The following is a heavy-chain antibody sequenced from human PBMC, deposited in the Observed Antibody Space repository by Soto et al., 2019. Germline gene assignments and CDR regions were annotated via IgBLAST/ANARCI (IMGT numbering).Heavy chain of an antibody. V-gene: IGHV4-31*03. J-gene: IGHJ1*01. CDR1: GGSISSGGYY. CDR3: ASSEENYGDYVGYFQH. Sequence: PSETLSLTCTVSGGSISSGGYYWSWILHHPGKGLEWIGYIYYSGSTYYNPSLKSRVTISVDTSKNQFSLKLSSVTAADTAVYYCASSEENYGDYVGYFQHWGQGTLVTVSS. D-gene: IGHD4-17*01. CDR2: IYYSGST.